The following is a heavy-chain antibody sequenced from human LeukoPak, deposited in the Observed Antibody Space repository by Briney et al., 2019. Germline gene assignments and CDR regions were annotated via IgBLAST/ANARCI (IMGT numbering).Heavy chain of an antibody. CDR3: ARGRVATFGY. Sequence: PSETLSLTCAVYGGSFSGYYWSWIRQPPGKGLEWIGEINHSGSTNYNPSLKSRVTISVDTSKNQFSLKLSSVTAADTAVYYCARGRVATFGYWGQGTLVTVSS. CDR1: GGSFSGYY. J-gene: IGHJ4*02. V-gene: IGHV4-34*01. D-gene: IGHD5-12*01. CDR2: INHSGST.